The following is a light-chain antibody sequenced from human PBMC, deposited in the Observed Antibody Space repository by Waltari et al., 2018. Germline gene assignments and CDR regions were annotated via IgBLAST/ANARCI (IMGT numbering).Light chain of an antibody. J-gene: IGLJ3*02. Sequence: SYELTQPPSVSVSPGQTASITCPGDKLGDKYVCWYQQKPGQSPGLVIYQDSKRPSGSPGRFAGSNSGNTATLTISGTQAMDEADYYCQLWDSSTAWVFGGGTKLTV. CDR2: QDS. CDR1: KLGDKY. CDR3: QLWDSSTAWV. V-gene: IGLV3-1*01.